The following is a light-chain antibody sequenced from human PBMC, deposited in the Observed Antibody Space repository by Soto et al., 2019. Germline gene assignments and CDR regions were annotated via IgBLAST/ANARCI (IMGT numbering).Light chain of an antibody. CDR2: AAS. V-gene: IGKV3-20*01. J-gene: IGKJ4*01. Sequence: FTQSPGTLSLYPGERATLSCRASQSVSSSYLAWYQQKPGQAPRLLIYAASSRATGIPDRFSGSGSGTDFTLTISSLEPEDFAVYYCQQYGSSSAPFGGGTKV. CDR1: QSVSSSY. CDR3: QQYGSSSAP.